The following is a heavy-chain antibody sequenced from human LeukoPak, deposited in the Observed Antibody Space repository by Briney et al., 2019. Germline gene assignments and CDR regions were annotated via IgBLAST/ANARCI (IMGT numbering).Heavy chain of an antibody. CDR2: IYTSGST. V-gene: IGHV4-61*02. CDR1: GGSISSGSYY. D-gene: IGHD6-13*01. Sequence: SETLSLTCTVSGGSISSGSYYWSWIRQPAGKGLEWIGRIYTSGSTNYNPSLKSRVTISVDKSKNQFSLKLSSVTAADTAVYYCARGLPNIAAAEAWAANWFDPGGQGPLVTVSS. J-gene: IGHJ5*02. CDR3: ARGLPNIAAAEAWAANWFDP.